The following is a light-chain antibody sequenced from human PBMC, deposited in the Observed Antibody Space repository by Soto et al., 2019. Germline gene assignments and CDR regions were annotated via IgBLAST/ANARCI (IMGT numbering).Light chain of an antibody. CDR3: AVWDDSLYGV. Sequence: QSALTQPPSASGTPGQRVTISCSGTSSNIGRNYVYWFQQIPGTAPKLLIYRNNQRPSGVPDRFSGSKSGASASLAISGLRSEDEADYYCAVWDDSLYGVFGGGTKVTVL. CDR2: RNN. J-gene: IGLJ3*02. V-gene: IGLV1-47*01. CDR1: SSNIGRNY.